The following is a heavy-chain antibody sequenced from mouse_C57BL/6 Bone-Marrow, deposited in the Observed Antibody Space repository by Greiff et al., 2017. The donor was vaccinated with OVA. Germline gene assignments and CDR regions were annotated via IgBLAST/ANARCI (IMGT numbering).Heavy chain of an antibody. J-gene: IGHJ1*03. D-gene: IGHD1-1*01. Sequence: EVKLMESGGDLVKPGGSLKLSCAASGFTFSSYGMSWVRQTPDKRLEWVATISSGGSYTYYPASVKGRFTISRDNAKNTLYLQMSSLKSEDTAMYDGARHVDGSRKGYVDVWGTGTTVTVSS. V-gene: IGHV5-6*01. CDR3: ARHVDGSRKGYVDV. CDR1: GFTFSSYG. CDR2: ISSGGSYT.